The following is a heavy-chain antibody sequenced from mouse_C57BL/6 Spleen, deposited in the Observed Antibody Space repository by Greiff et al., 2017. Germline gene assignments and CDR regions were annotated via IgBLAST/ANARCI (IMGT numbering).Heavy chain of an antibody. CDR3: TGGGLRRSAGFAY. V-gene: IGHV6-3*01. CDR1: GFNFSNYW. CDR2: IRLKSDNYAT. Sequence: EVQLQESGGGLVQPGGSMKLSCVASGFNFSNYWMNWVRQSPEKGLEWVAQIRLKSDNYATHHAESVKGRFTISRDDSKSSVYLQMNNLRAGDTGIYYGTGGGLRRSAGFAYWGQGTLVTVSA. J-gene: IGHJ3*01. D-gene: IGHD2-2*01.